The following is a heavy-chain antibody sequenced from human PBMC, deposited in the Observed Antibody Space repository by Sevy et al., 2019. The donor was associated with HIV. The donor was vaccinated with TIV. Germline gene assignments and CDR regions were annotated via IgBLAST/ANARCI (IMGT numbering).Heavy chain of an antibody. CDR3: ARDLPPSATTVAHFDY. CDR1: GFTFSGYS. CDR2: ISSSSNYI. Sequence: GGSLRLSCAASGFTFSGYSMNWVRQGPGKGLEWISSISSSSNYIYYADSVRGRFTVSRDNAKNSLYLQMKSLRAEDTAVYYCARDLPPSATTVAHFDYWGRGTLVTVSS. D-gene: IGHD4-17*01. J-gene: IGHJ4*02. V-gene: IGHV3-21*01.